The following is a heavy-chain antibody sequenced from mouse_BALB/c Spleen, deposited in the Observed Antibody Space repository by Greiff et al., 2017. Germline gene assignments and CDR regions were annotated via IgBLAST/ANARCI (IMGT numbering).Heavy chain of an antibody. Sequence: QVHVKQSGAELARPGASVKLSCKASGYTFTDYYINWVKQRTGQGLEWIGEIYPGSGNTYYNEKFKGKATLTADKSSSTAYMQLSSLTSEDSAVYFCAREEGTARARLDYWGQGTTRTVSS. CDR1: GYTFTDYY. CDR2: IYPGSGNT. D-gene: IGHD3-2*01. CDR3: AREEGTARARLDY. V-gene: IGHV1-77*01. J-gene: IGHJ2*01.